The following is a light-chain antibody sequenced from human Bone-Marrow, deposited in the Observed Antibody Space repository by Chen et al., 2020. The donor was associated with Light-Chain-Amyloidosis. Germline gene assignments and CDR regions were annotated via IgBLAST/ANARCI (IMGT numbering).Light chain of an antibody. J-gene: IGLJ2*01. Sequence: SYELTQPPSVSVSPGPTARITFSGDDLQTKYAYWYQQKPGQAPVLVIHRDTERPSGISERFSGSSSGTTATLTISGVQAEDEADYHCQSADSSGTYEVIFGGGTKLTVL. V-gene: IGLV3-25*03. CDR1: DLQTKY. CDR3: QSADSSGTYEVI. CDR2: RDT.